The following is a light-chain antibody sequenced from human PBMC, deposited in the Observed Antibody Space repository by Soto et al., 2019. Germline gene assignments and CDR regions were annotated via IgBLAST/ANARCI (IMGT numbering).Light chain of an antibody. CDR1: SNDVGGYNY. J-gene: IGLJ1*01. V-gene: IGLV2-14*01. CDR2: EVS. CDR3: SSYTGSNIRYV. Sequence: QSVLTRPASVSGSPGQSITISCTGTSNDVGGYNYVSWYQHHTGKAPKLMIYEVSDRPSGVSNRFSGSKSGNTASLTISGLQAEDEADYYCSSYTGSNIRYVFGTGTKVTVL.